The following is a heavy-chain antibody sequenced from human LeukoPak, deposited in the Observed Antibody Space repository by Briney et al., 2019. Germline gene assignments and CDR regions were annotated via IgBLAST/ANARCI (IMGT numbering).Heavy chain of an antibody. Sequence: PSETLSLTCTVSGYSISSGYYWGWIRQPPGKGLEWIANVYHNGNTFYNPSLKSRVTISVDTSNNQFSLTLTSVTAADTAVYFCARETSRIIYSWGPGMLVTVSS. CDR3: ARETSRIIYS. V-gene: IGHV4-38-2*02. CDR1: GYSISSGYY. CDR2: VYHNGNT. J-gene: IGHJ4*02.